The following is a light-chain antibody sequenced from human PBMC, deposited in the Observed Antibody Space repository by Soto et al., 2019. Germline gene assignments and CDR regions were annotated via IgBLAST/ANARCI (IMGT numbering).Light chain of an antibody. CDR3: QQGHNWPLT. CDR1: QGLSDS. CDR2: VTS. Sequence: DIQMTQSPSSVSASVGDRVTITCRATQGLSDSLAWYQQKPGKAPRLLISVTSRLQSGVPSRFSGRASGTEFTLTIDSLQHDDLATYYCQQGHNWPLTFGQGTRLE. J-gene: IGKJ5*01. V-gene: IGKV1-12*01.